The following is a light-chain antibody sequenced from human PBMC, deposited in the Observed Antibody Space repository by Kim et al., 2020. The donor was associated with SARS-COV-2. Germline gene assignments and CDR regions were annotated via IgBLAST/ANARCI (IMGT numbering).Light chain of an antibody. Sequence: DIQMTQSPSSLSASVGDRVTITCRASQSISSYLNWYQQKPGKAPKLLIYAASSLQSGVPSRFSGSGSGTDFTLTISSLQPEYFASYYCQQSYSTPFTFGGGTKLEI. CDR2: AAS. CDR1: QSISSY. V-gene: IGKV1-39*01. CDR3: QQSYSTPFT. J-gene: IGKJ4*01.